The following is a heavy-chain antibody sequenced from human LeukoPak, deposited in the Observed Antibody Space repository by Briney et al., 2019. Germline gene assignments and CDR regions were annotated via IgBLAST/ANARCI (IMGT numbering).Heavy chain of an antibody. CDR2: ISCNGGST. D-gene: IGHD1-14*01. J-gene: IGHJ3*02. V-gene: IGHV3-64*02. CDR1: GFTFSIYA. CDR3: ARTILRTVDAFDI. Sequence: GGSLRLSCAASGFTFSIYAMHWVRQAPGKGLGYVSAISCNGGSTYYADSVKGGFTISRDNSTNTPYLQTLSLRAEDMAVYYCARTILRTVDAFDIWGQGTMVTVSS.